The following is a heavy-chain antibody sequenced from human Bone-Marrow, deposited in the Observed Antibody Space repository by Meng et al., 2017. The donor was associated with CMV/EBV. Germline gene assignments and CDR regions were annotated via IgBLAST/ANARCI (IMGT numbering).Heavy chain of an antibody. CDR3: ARDVGTKYGMDV. V-gene: IGHV4-39*07. Sequence: SETLSLTCTVSGGSITSSSYYWGWIRQPPGKGLEWIGEIHHSGSTYYNPSLKSRVTISVDTSKNQFSLKLSSVTAADTAVYYCARDVGTKYGMDVWGQGTTVTVSS. CDR1: GGSITSSSYY. CDR2: IHHSGST. D-gene: IGHD1-7*01. J-gene: IGHJ6*01.